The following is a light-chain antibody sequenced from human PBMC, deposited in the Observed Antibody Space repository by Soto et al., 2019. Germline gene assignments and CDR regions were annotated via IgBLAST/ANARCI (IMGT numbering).Light chain of an antibody. CDR2: GIS. J-gene: IGKJ1*01. CDR3: QQYSSWPLT. V-gene: IGKV3-15*01. Sequence: EIVMTQSPATLSVSPGERATLSCRASQSVRSNYLAWYQQKPGQAPRLLIYGISIRATGIPARFSGSGSGTEFFLTISSLQSEDFAVYYCQQYSSWPLTFGQGTKVVVK. CDR1: QSVRSN.